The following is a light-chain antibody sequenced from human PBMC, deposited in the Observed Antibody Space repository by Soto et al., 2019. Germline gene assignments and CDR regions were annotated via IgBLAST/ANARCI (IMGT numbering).Light chain of an antibody. J-gene: IGLJ2*01. V-gene: IGLV1-44*01. Sequence: QSVLTQPPSASGTPGQRVTISCSGSSSNIGSNTVDWYQQLPGTAPKLFIYSNNQRPSGAPDRFSGSKSGTSASLAISGLQSEDEADYYCAAWDDSLNGPVFGGGTKLTVL. CDR3: AAWDDSLNGPV. CDR2: SNN. CDR1: SSNIGSNT.